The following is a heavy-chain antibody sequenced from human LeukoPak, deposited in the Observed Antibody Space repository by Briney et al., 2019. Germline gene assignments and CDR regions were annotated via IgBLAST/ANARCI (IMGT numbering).Heavy chain of an antibody. V-gene: IGHV4-59*12. CDR2: IYYSGSA. D-gene: IGHD3-22*01. CDR1: GGSISSYY. J-gene: IGHJ4*02. CDR3: ARRAPQNYYD. Sequence: PSETLSLTCTVSGGSISSYYWSWIRQPPGKGLEWIGYIYYSGSANYNPSLKSRVAISVDKSKNQFSLKLNSVTAADTAVYYCARRAPQNYYDWGQGTLVTVSS.